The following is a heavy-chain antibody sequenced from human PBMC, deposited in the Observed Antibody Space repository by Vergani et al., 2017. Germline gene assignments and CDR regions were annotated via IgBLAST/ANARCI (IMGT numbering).Heavy chain of an antibody. CDR2: ISVYNGVI. V-gene: IGHV1-18*01. CDR3: ARYLSYYYGSGSTKPFDY. D-gene: IGHD3-10*01. CDR1: GYTFLSYG. J-gene: IGHJ4*02. Sequence: QVQLVQSGAEVKKPGASVKVSCKASGYTFLSYGISWVRQAPGQGLKWMGWISVYNGVINYAQNFQGRVTMTTDISTNTAYMELRSLRSDDTAVYYCARYLSYYYGSGSTKPFDYWGQGTLVIVSS.